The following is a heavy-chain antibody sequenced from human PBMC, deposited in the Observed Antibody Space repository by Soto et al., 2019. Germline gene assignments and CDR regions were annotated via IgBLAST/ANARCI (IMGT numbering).Heavy chain of an antibody. CDR1: SGSISSGGYS. CDR2: ISHSGST. CDR3: ASGSHVPHY. J-gene: IGHJ4*02. Sequence: QLQLQESCSGLVKPSQTLSLTCAVSSGSISSGGYSWSWIRQSPGKGLEWIGYISHSGSTYYNPSLKSRVTISVDRSKNQFSLKLSSVTAADTAVYYCASGSHVPHYWGQGTLVTVSS. D-gene: IGHD6-6*01. V-gene: IGHV4-30-2*06.